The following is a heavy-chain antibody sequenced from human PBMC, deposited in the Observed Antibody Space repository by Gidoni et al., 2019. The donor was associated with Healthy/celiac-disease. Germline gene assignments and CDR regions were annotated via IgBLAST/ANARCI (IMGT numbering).Heavy chain of an antibody. CDR2: INHSGST. D-gene: IGHD6-13*01. CDR1: GGSFSGYY. Sequence: QVQLQQWCAGLLKPSETLSLTCAVYGGSFSGYYWSWIRQPPGKGLEWIGEINHSGSTNYNPSLKSRVTISVDTSKNQFSLKLSSVTAADTAVYYCARLAAAGFRYYFDYWGQGTLVTVSS. CDR3: ARLAAAGFRYYFDY. V-gene: IGHV4-34*01. J-gene: IGHJ4*02.